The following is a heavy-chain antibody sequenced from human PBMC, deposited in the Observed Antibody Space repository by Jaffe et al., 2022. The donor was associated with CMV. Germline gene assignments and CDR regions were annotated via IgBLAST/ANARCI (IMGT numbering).Heavy chain of an antibody. V-gene: IGHV3-15*01. Sequence: EVQLVESGGGLVKPGGSLRLSCAASGFTFSNAWMSWVRQAPGKGLEWVGRIKSKTDGGTTDYAAPVKGRFTISRDDSKNTLYLQMNSLKTEDTAVYYCTTEGETYYYDSSGYPFDYWGQGTLVTVSS. J-gene: IGHJ4*02. CDR3: TTEGETYYYDSSGYPFDY. CDR1: GFTFSNAW. CDR2: IKSKTDGGTT. D-gene: IGHD3-22*01.